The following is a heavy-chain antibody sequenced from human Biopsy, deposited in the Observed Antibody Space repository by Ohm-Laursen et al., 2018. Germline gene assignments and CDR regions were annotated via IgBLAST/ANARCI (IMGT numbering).Heavy chain of an antibody. CDR1: GGTFSNYA. CDR2: IIAVSGLV. Sequence: SVKASCKASGGTFSNYAISWVRQAPGEGLEWMGGIIAVSGLVNYAPKFQGRVSITADKSTTTAYMELSNLKSEDTAVYYCATPFQYYDSWGGYPPFDHWGQGALVTVSS. CDR3: ATPFQYYDSWGGYPPFDH. J-gene: IGHJ4*02. V-gene: IGHV1-69*10. D-gene: IGHD3/OR15-3a*01.